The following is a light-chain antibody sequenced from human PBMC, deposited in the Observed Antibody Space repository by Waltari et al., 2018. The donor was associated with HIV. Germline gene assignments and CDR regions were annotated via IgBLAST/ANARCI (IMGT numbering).Light chain of an antibody. CDR2: SNN. J-gene: IGLJ2*01. CDR1: YSNIGSNT. Sequence: QSVLTQTPSLSGTPGPRVTISCSGGYSNIGSNTVKWYQQFPGTAPRLLIYSNNQRPSGVPDRFSGSKSGTSASLVISELQSQDEADYHCAAWDDSLHGELFGGGTKLTVL. CDR3: AAWDDSLHGEL. V-gene: IGLV1-44*01.